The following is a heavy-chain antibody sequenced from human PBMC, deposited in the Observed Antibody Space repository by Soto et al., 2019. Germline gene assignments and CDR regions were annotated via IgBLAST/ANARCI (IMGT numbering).Heavy chain of an antibody. D-gene: IGHD5-18*01. CDR2: TYYRSKWYN. CDR3: ARDVYSSWGDAFDT. J-gene: IGHJ3*02. Sequence: HTLSLTCAISGDSVSSNSAAWNWIRQSPSRGLEWLGRTYYRSKWYNDYAVSVKSRITINPDTSKNQFSLQLNSVTPEDTAVYYCARDVYSSWGDAFDTWGQGTMVTVSS. CDR1: GDSVSSNSAA. V-gene: IGHV6-1*01.